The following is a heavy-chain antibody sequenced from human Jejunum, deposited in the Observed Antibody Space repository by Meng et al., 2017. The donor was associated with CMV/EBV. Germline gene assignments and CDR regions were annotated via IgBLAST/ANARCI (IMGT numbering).Heavy chain of an antibody. CDR2: IYRGDDK. Sequence: QITMKEVGPPRVKPTQPLTLTCSFSGFSPSTSGEGVGWIRQPPGKALEWLALIYRGDDKRYSPSLNSRLTIAKDTSKNEVVLTLTNMGPIDTGTYYCAHFVGGYYPSRPDYWGQGTLVTVSS. J-gene: IGHJ4*02. V-gene: IGHV2-5*02. D-gene: IGHD1-26*01. CDR3: AHFVGGYYPSRPDY. CDR1: GFSPSTSGEG.